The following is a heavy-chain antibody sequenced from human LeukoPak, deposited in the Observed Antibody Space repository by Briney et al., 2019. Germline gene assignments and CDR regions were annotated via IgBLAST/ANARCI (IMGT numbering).Heavy chain of an antibody. CDR2: VSSNGGST. CDR1: GFTFSSDA. Sequence: GGSLRLSCSASGFTFSSDAMHWVRQAPGKGLEYVSAVSSNGGSTYYTDSVKGRFTISRDNSKNTLYLQMSSLRAGDTAVYYCVKEYYYGSGSYFGGYGMDVWGKGTTVTVSS. CDR3: VKEYYYGSGSYFGGYGMDV. J-gene: IGHJ6*04. V-gene: IGHV3-64D*06. D-gene: IGHD3-10*01.